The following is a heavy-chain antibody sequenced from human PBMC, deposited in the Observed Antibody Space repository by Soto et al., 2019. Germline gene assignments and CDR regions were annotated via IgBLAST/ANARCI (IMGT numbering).Heavy chain of an antibody. J-gene: IGHJ5*02. V-gene: IGHV1-8*01. D-gene: IGHD6-13*01. CDR2: MNPNSGNT. Sequence: ASVKVSCKASGYTFTSYDINWVRQATGQGLEWMGWMNPNSGNTGYAQKYQGRVTMTRNTSISTAYMELSSLRSEDTAVYYCARVLGSSSWYGYNWFDPWGQGTLVTVSS. CDR1: GYTFTSYD. CDR3: ARVLGSSSWYGYNWFDP.